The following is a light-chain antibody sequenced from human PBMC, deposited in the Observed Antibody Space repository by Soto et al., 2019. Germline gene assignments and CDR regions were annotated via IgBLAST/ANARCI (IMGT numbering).Light chain of an antibody. J-gene: IGKJ1*01. V-gene: IGKV1-39*01. CDR1: QSISNY. Sequence: DIQMTQSPSSLSASVGDRVTITCRASQSISNYLNWYQQKPGKAPKLLIYAASSLQSGVPSRFSGSGSWTDFTLTISSLQPADFATYYCQQSYSTPSTVGQGTKVEIK. CDR3: QQSYSTPST. CDR2: AAS.